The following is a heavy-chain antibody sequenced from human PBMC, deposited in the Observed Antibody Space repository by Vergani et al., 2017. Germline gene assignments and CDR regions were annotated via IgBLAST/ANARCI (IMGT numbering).Heavy chain of an antibody. D-gene: IGHD1-26*01. J-gene: IGHJ4*02. Sequence: QVQLQESGPGLVKPSETLSLTCTVSGGSFSGYYWNWIRQSPGKGLEWIGEINHSGSTNYNPSLKSRVTISVDTSKNQFSLMLSSVTAADTAVYYCARGSGVGRYWGQGTLVTVSS. CDR1: GGSFSGYY. CDR3: ARGSGVGRY. V-gene: IGHV4-34*01. CDR2: INHSGST.